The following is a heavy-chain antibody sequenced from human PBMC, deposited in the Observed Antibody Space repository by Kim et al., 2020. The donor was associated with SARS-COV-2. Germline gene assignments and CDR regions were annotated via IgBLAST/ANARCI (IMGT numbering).Heavy chain of an antibody. CDR2: EK. CDR3: ARVHLYSFDY. J-gene: IGHJ4*02. Sequence: EKYTVDSVKGRSTISRDNAKSSLYLQMNRLRAEATAVYCCARVHLYSFDYWGQGTLVTVSS. D-gene: IGHD2-2*02. V-gene: IGHV3-7*01.